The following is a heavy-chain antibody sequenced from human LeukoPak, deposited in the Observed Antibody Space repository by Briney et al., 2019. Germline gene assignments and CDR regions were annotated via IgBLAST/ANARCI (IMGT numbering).Heavy chain of an antibody. V-gene: IGHV5-51*01. CDR2: IYPGDSDT. J-gene: IGHJ4*02. CDR1: GYSCTSYW. CDR3: ARLGSSSWSPLDY. Sequence: GESLKISCKGSGYSCTSYWIGWVRQMPGKGLEWMGIIYPGDSDTRYSPPFQGQVTISADKSISTAYLQWSSLKASDTAMYYCARLGSSSWSPLDYWGQGTLVTVSS. D-gene: IGHD6-13*01.